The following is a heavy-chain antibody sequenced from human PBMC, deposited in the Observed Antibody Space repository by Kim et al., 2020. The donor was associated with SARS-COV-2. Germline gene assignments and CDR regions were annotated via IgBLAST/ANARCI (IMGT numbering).Heavy chain of an antibody. Sequence: GESLKISCKGSGYSFTSYWIGWVRQMPGKGLEWMGIIYPGDSDTRYSPSFQGQVTISADKSISTAYLQWSSLKASDTAMYYCARLRGDIVVVPAASAGGYFEHWGQGTLVTVSS. CDR1: GYSFTSYW. D-gene: IGHD2-2*01. CDR2: IYPGDSDT. V-gene: IGHV5-51*01. J-gene: IGHJ1*01. CDR3: ARLRGDIVVVPAASAGGYFEH.